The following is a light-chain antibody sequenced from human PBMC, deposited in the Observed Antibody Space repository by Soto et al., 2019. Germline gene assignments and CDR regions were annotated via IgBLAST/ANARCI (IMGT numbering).Light chain of an antibody. CDR3: QQRVSGPWT. J-gene: IGKJ1*01. Sequence: EIVLTQSPGTLSLSPGEGASLSCKASQSVYNNYLAWYQHKPGRSPRLLIYGASTRAAGIPDRFSGSGSGTDFTLTISSLEPEDFASYYCQQRVSGPWTFGQGTRVEF. V-gene: IGKV3-11*01. CDR2: GAS. CDR1: QSVYNNY.